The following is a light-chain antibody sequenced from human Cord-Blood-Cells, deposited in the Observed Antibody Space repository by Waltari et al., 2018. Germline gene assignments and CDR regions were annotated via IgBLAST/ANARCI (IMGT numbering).Light chain of an antibody. V-gene: IGKV4-1*01. CDR1: QSVLYSSNNKNY. J-gene: IGKJ2*01. CDR2: WAS. Sequence: DIVLPQSPDPLAVSLGERPTTTCKSGQSVLYSSNNKNYLAWYQQKPVQPPKLLIYWASTRESGVPDRFSGSGSGTDFTLTISSLQAEDVAVYYCQQYYSTPYTFGQGTKLEIK. CDR3: QQYYSTPYT.